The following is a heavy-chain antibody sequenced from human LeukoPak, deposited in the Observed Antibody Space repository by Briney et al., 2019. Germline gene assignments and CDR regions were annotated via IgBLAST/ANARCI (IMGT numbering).Heavy chain of an antibody. CDR1: GGSISSYY. V-gene: IGHV4-59*01. CDR2: IYYSGST. Sequence: SETLSLTCTVSGGSISSYYWSWIRQPPGKGLEWIGYIYYSGSTNYNPPLKSRVTISVDTSKNQFSLKLSSVTAADTAVYYCARESPGWAFDYWGQGTLVTVSS. D-gene: IGHD6-19*01. CDR3: ARESPGWAFDY. J-gene: IGHJ4*02.